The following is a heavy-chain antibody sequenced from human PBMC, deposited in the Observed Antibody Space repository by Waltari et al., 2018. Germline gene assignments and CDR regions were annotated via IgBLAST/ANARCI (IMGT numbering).Heavy chain of an antibody. J-gene: IGHJ4*02. CDR2: IYTSGST. V-gene: IGHV4-61*02. CDR3: ARASLSTMYSSSWYYFDY. Sequence: QVQLQESGPGLVKPSQTLSLTCTVSGGSISSGRYYWSWLRQPAGKGLEWIGRIYTSGSTNYNPSLKSRVTISVDTSKNQFSLKLSSVTAADTAVYYCARASLSTMYSSSWYYFDYWGQGTLVTVSS. D-gene: IGHD6-13*01. CDR1: GGSISSGRYY.